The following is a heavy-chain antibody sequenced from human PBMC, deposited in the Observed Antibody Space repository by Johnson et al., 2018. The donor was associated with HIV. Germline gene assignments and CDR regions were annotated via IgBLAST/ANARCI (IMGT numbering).Heavy chain of an antibody. CDR1: GITFSDYY. CDR3: ARDKGRGAFDI. CDR2: ISSSGNTI. V-gene: IGHV3-11*04. Sequence: QMLLVESGGGLVKPGGSLRLSCAASGITFSDYYMSWIRQAPGKGLEWVSYISSSGNTIYYADYVKGRVTIARDNARKSLYLQRNSVRAEDTAVYYCARDKGRGAFDIWGQGTMVTISS. D-gene: IGHD3-10*01. J-gene: IGHJ3*02.